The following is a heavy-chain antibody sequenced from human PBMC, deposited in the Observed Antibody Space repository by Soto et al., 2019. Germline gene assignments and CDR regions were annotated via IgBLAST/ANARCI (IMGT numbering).Heavy chain of an antibody. V-gene: IGHV1-18*01. CDR2: ISAYNGNT. J-gene: IGHJ4*02. Sequence: ASVKVSCKASGYTFTTYAITWVRQAPGQGLEWMGWISAYNGNTNYAQNLQGRVTMTTDTSTSTAYMELRSLRSDDTAVYYCASLGYCRTSSCPRNDYWGQGTLVTVSS. D-gene: IGHD2-15*01. CDR3: ASLGYCRTSSCPRNDY. CDR1: GYTFTTYA.